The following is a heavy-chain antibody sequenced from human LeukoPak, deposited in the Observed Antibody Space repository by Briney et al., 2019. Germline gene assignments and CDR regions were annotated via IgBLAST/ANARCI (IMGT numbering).Heavy chain of an antibody. CDR2: IWYDGSNK. CDR3: AKGPSYGDYVAAFDI. CDR1: GFTFSSYG. Sequence: GGSLRLSCAASGFTFSSYGIHWVRQAPGKGLEWVAVIWYDGSNKYYADSVKGRFTISRDNSKNTLYLQMNSLRAEDTAVYYCAKGPSYGDYVAAFDIWGQGTMVTVSS. D-gene: IGHD4-17*01. V-gene: IGHV3-33*06. J-gene: IGHJ3*02.